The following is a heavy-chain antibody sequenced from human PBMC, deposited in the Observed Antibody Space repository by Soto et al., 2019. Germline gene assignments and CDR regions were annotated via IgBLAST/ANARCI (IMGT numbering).Heavy chain of an antibody. CDR3: ARERGPFKSIVVTIRSAFDI. CDR2: ISYDGSNK. CDR1: GFTFSSYA. J-gene: IGHJ3*02. V-gene: IGHV3-30-3*01. Sequence: QVQLVESGGGVVQPGRSLRLSCAASGFTFSSYAMHWVRQAPGKGLEWVAVISYDGSNKYYADSVKGRFTISRDNSKDTLYLQMNSLRAEDTAVYYCARERGPFKSIVVTIRSAFDIWGQGTMVTVSS. D-gene: IGHD5-12*01.